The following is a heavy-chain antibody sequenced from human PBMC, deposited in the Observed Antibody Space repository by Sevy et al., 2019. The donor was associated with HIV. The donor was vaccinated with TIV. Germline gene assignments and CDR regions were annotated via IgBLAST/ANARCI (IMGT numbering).Heavy chain of an antibody. CDR1: GFTFSSYW. CDR3: ARAQQVTMLVVIGGLYFDF. D-gene: IGHD3-22*01. V-gene: IGHV3-7*01. CDR2: IKQDMSEK. J-gene: IGHJ4*02. Sequence: GGSLRLSCAASGFTFSSYWMTWVRQAPGKGLEWVANIKQDMSEKYYADSVKGRFTISRDNARNSVYLQMESLRAEDTAVYYCARAQQVTMLVVIGGLYFDFWGQGTLVTVSS.